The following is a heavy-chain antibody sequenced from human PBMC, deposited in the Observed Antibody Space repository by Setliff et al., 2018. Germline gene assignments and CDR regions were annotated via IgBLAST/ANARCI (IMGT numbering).Heavy chain of an antibody. Sequence: SETLSLTCTVSGGSISSYYWSWIRQPPGKGLEFIGYVYYSGTAKYDPSLESRAIMSVDASKNQISLKLNSVTAADTAVYYCARDLRGILSLHDSDYWGQGTVVTVSS. CDR1: GGSISSYY. CDR3: ARDLRGILSLHDSDY. CDR2: VYYSGTA. V-gene: IGHV4-59*01. J-gene: IGHJ4*02. D-gene: IGHD3-16*01.